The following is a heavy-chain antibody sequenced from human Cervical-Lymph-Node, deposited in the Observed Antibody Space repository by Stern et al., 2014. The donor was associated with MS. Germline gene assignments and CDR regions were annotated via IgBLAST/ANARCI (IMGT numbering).Heavy chain of an antibody. D-gene: IGHD2-15*01. CDR2: ISYDGSNE. J-gene: IGHJ6*02. CDR1: GFTFSSYG. V-gene: IGHV3-30*03. CDR3: TRRLGYCSGGSCRHYYYGMDV. Sequence: VQLVESGGGVVQPGRSLRLSCAASGFTFSSYGMHWVRQAPGKGLEWVAVISYDGSNEYYADSVKCRFTISRDNSQNMMHLQMNCLKAEDTAVYYCTRRLGYCSGGSCRHYYYGMDVWGQGTTVTVSS.